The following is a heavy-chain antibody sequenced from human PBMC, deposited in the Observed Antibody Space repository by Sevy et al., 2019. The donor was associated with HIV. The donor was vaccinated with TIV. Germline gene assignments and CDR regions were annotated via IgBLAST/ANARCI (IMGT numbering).Heavy chain of an antibody. Sequence: GESLKISCKGSGYSFTSYWIGWVRQMPGKGLEWVGIIYPGDSGTRYSPSFQGQVTISAGKSISIAYLQWSGLKASDTAMYYCASCLQLWPGYFDYWGQGTLVTVSS. CDR1: GYSFTSYW. CDR3: ASCLQLWPGYFDY. V-gene: IGHV5-51*01. D-gene: IGHD5-18*01. J-gene: IGHJ4*02. CDR2: IYPGDSGT.